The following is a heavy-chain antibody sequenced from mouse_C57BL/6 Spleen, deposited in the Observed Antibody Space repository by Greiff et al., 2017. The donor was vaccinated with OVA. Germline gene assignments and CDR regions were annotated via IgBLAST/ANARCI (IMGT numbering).Heavy chain of an antibody. CDR3: AREPTVVPHYCDY. J-gene: IGHJ2*01. CDR1: GYAFSSYW. Sequence: VKLMESGAELVKPGASVKISCKASGYAFSSYWMNWVKQRPGKGLEWIGQIYPGDGDTNYNGKFKGKATLTADKSSSTAYMQLSSLTSEDSAVYFCAREPTVVPHYCDYWGQGTTLTVSS. CDR2: IYPGDGDT. D-gene: IGHD1-1*01. V-gene: IGHV1-80*01.